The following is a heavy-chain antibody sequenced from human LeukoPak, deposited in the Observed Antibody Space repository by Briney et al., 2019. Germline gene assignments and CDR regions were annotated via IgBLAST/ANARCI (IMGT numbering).Heavy chain of an antibody. V-gene: IGHV3-30-3*01. J-gene: IGHJ4*02. CDR3: ARDAGTALARYFDY. CDR1: GFTFSSYA. Sequence: PGGSLRLSCAASGFTFSSYAMHWVRQAPGKGLEWVAVISYDGGNKYYADSVKGRFTISRDNSKNTLYLQMNSLRAEDTAVYYCARDAGTALARYFDYWGQGTLVTVSS. CDR2: ISYDGGNK. D-gene: IGHD5-18*01.